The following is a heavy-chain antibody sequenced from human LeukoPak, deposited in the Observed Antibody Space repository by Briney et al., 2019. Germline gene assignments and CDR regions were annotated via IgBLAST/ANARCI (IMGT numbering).Heavy chain of an antibody. J-gene: IGHJ2*01. CDR1: GHSIGGGYY. V-gene: IGHV4-38-2*02. D-gene: IGHD4/OR15-4a*01. CDR3: TRTIRSLLYFDL. CDR2: VYHNGLT. Sequence: SETLSLTCTVSGHSIGGGYYWGWIRQPPGKGLEWIANVYHNGLTFYNPSLKSRVTMSVDTSKNHFSLKLSSVTAADTAVYYCTRTIRSLLYFDLWGRGTLVTVSS.